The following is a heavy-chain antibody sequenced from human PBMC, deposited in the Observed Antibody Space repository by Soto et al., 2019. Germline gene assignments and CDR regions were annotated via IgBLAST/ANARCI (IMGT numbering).Heavy chain of an antibody. CDR1: GGTFSSYA. CDR2: IIPIFGTA. Sequence: SVKVSCKASGGTFSSYAISWVRQAPGQGLEWMGGIIPIFGTANYAQKFQGRVTITADESTSTAYMELSSLRSEDTAVYYCARLMTTVATFGLAYGMDVWGQGTTVTVSS. D-gene: IGHD4-17*01. V-gene: IGHV1-69*13. CDR3: ARLMTTVATFGLAYGMDV. J-gene: IGHJ6*02.